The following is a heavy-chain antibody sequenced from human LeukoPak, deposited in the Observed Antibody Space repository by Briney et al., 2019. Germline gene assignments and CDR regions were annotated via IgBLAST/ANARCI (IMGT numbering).Heavy chain of an antibody. V-gene: IGHV3-48*02. CDR1: GFTFSSYS. J-gene: IGHJ4*02. Sequence: PGGSLRLSCAASGFTFSSYSMNWVRQAPGKGLEWVSYISSSSSTIYYADSVKGRFTISRDNAKNSLYLQMNSLRDEDTAVYYCASSYDSSGYYLRYFDYWGQGTLVTVSS. CDR2: ISSSSSTI. D-gene: IGHD3-22*01. CDR3: ASSYDSSGYYLRYFDY.